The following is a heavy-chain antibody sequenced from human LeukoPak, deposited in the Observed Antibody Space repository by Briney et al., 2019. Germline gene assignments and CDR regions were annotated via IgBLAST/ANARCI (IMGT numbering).Heavy chain of an antibody. Sequence: PGGSLRLSCAASGFTFSSYGMHWVRQAPGKGLEWVAFIRYDGSNKYYADSVKGRFIISRDNSKNTLYLQMNSLRAEDTALYYCAKTYYDFWSGYRPFDPWGQGTLVTVSS. V-gene: IGHV3-30*02. J-gene: IGHJ5*02. CDR2: IRYDGSNK. D-gene: IGHD3-3*01. CDR3: AKTYYDFWSGYRPFDP. CDR1: GFTFSSYG.